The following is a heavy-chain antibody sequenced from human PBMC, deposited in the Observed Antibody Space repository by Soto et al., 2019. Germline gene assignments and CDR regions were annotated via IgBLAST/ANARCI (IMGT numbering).Heavy chain of an antibody. D-gene: IGHD6-19*01. V-gene: IGHV3-23*01. CDR3: AKVQNIAVAQIDC. CDR2: IRRSGGST. Sequence: GGSLRLSCVASGFPFDPYVMAWVRQAPGKGLEWVSAIRRSGGSTYYADSVKGRFTISRDNSKNTLYLQMNSLRAEDTAVYYCAKVQNIAVAQIDCWGQGTLVTVSS. J-gene: IGHJ4*02. CDR1: GFPFDPYV.